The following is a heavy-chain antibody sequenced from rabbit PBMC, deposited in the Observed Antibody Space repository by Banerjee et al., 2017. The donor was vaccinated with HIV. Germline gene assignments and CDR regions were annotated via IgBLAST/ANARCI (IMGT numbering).Heavy chain of an antibody. Sequence: QEQLEESGGDLVKPGASLTLTCTASGFSFSSSYWICWVRQAPGKGLEWIACIYAGSRGTTYYASWAKGRFTISKPSSTTVTLQMTSLTAADTATYFCARSDVGIGWAFTLWGPGTLVTVS. CDR2: IYAGSRGTT. J-gene: IGHJ4*01. CDR1: GFSFSSSYW. CDR3: ARSDVGIGWAFTL. V-gene: IGHV1S45*01. D-gene: IGHD1-1*01.